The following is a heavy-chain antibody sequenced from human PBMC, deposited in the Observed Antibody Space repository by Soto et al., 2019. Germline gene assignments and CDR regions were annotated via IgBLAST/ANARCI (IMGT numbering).Heavy chain of an antibody. V-gene: IGHV3-23*01. CDR3: ARNHRPTETFYYYYGMDV. D-gene: IGHD4-4*01. CDR2: ITASGVNT. CDR1: GVTFSSYA. J-gene: IGHJ6*02. Sequence: GGSLRLSCTASGVTFSSYAMSWVRQAPGKGLEWVSDITASGVNTYYADSVKGRFTFSRDNSKKTLYLQMNNLRAEDTAIYYCARNHRPTETFYYYYGMDVWGPGTTVTVSS.